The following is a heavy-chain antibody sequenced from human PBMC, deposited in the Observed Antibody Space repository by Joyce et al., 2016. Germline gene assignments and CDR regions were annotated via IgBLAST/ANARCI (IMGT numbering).Heavy chain of an antibody. J-gene: IGHJ6*02. CDR3: ARGGVDYSYGMDV. CDR1: GFTFSSSS. D-gene: IGHD3-10*01. CDR2: ISGSSYYI. Sequence: QLVESGGGLVKPGGSLRISCEVSGFTFSSSSMSWFRLAPGKGREWVAAISGSSYYIFHADSGRGRFTVSRDNAKKTLYLQMNSLRVEDTAVFYCARGGVDYSYGMDVWGQGTTVTVSS. V-gene: IGHV3-21*01.